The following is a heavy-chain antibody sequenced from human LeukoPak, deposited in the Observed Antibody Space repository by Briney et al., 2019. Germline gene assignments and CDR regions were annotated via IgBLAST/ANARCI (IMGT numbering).Heavy chain of an antibody. CDR1: GFSLSTSGMC. D-gene: IGHD6-19*01. CDR2: IDWDDDK. J-gene: IGHJ4*02. CDR3: ARTLYSSGWHEIFDY. Sequence: ESGPTLVNPTQTLTLTCTFSGFSLSTSGMCVSWIRQPPGKALEWLARIDWDDDKYYSTSLKTRLTISKYTSKNQVVLTMTNMDPVDTATYYCARTLYSSGWHEIFDYWGQGTLVTVSS. V-gene: IGHV2-70*11.